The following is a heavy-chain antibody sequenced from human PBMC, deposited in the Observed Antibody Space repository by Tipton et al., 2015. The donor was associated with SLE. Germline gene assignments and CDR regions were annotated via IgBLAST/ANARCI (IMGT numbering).Heavy chain of an antibody. Sequence: QLVQSGAEVKKPGASVKVSCKASGYTFSDFYIHWVRQAPGQGLEWMGRINPNSGGTNYAQKFQGRVTMTRDTSISTAYVQWSSLKASDTAMYYCARLEGLQLWSGGWYMDVWGKGTTLTVSS. CDR1: GYTFSDFY. CDR2: INPNSGGT. V-gene: IGHV1-2*06. J-gene: IGHJ6*03. D-gene: IGHD5-24*01. CDR3: ARLEGLQLWSGGWYMDV.